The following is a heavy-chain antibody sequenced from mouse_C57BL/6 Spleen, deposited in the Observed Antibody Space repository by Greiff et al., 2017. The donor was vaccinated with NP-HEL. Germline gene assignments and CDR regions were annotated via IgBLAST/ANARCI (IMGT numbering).Heavy chain of an antibody. D-gene: IGHD2-2*01. V-gene: IGHV5-4*01. J-gene: IGHJ2*01. CDR3: ARDGDGYDVSFDY. CDR2: ISDGGSYT. CDR1: GFTFSSYA. Sequence: EVMLVESGGGLVKPGGSLKLSCAASGFTFSSYAMSWVRQTPEKRLEWVATISDGGSYTYYPDNVKGRFTISRDNAKNNLYLQMSQLKSKDTAMYYCARDGDGYDVSFDYWGQGTTLTVSS.